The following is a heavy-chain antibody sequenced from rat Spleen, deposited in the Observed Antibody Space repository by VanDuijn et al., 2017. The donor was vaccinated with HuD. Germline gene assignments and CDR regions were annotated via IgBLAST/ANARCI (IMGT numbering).Heavy chain of an antibody. CDR3: TRDGKYTTDYWAY. V-gene: IGHV5S23*01. Sequence: EVQLVESGGGLVQPGRSLKLSCAASGFTFSNYDMAWVRQAPTKGLEWVASITNTGGSTYYPDSVKGRFTISRDNAKSTLYLQMNSLRSEDTATYYCTRDGKYTTDYWAYWGQGTLVTVSS. CDR2: ITNTGGST. D-gene: IGHD1-6*01. CDR1: GFTFSNYD. J-gene: IGHJ3*01.